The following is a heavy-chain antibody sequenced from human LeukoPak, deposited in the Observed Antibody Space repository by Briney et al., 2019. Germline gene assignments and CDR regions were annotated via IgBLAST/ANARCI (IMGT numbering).Heavy chain of an antibody. CDR3: VRLQRDRTAPFDY. V-gene: IGHV4-59*02. J-gene: IGHJ4*02. Sequence: SETLSLTCTVSGGSVSGYHWSWVRRPPGQGLEWIGYIYYTGTTNYNPSLKSRVTMSVDTSQNHFSLILTSVTAADTALYCCVRLQRDRTAPFDYWGQGTRVTVSS. D-gene: IGHD5-24*01. CDR1: GGSVSGYH. CDR2: IYYTGTT.